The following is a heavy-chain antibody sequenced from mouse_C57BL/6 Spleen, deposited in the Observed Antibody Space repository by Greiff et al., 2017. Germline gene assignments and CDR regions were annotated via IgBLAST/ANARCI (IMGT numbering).Heavy chain of an antibody. V-gene: IGHV1-53*01. D-gene: IGHD1-1*01. CDR3: ARSPRDYGGSNPDMDY. Sequence: QVQLQQPGTELVKPGASVKLSCKASGYTFTSYWMHWVKQRPGQGLEWIGNIIPSNGGTNYNEKFKSKATLTVDKSSSTAYMQLSSLTSEDSAVYYCARSPRDYGGSNPDMDYWGQGTTLTVSS. CDR2: IIPSNGGT. CDR1: GYTFTSYW. J-gene: IGHJ2*01.